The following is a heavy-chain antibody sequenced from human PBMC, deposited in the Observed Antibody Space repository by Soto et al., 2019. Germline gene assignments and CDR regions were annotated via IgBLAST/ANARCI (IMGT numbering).Heavy chain of an antibody. J-gene: IGHJ6*02. Sequence: QVQLVQSGAEVKKPGSSVKVSCKASGGTFSSYAISWVRQAPGQGLEWMGGIIPIFGTANYAQKFQGRVTITADESTSTAYMELSSLRSEDTAVYYCAGDGGYYDSSGDSNYYYYGMDVWGQGTTVTVSS. CDR2: IIPIFGTA. V-gene: IGHV1-69*01. CDR3: AGDGGYYDSSGDSNYYYYGMDV. D-gene: IGHD3-22*01. CDR1: GGTFSSYA.